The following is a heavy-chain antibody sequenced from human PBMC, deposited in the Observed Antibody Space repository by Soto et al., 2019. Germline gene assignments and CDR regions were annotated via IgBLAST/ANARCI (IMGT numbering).Heavy chain of an antibody. CDR1: GGTFSSYA. Sequence: SLKVSCKASGGTFSSYAISWVRQAPGQGLEWMGGIIPIFGTANYAQKFQGRVTITADESTSTAYMELSSLRSEDTAVYYCARVMTTVTTGYYYYGMDVWGQGTTVTVSS. D-gene: IGHD4-17*01. V-gene: IGHV1-69*13. CDR2: IIPIFGTA. J-gene: IGHJ6*02. CDR3: ARVMTTVTTGYYYYGMDV.